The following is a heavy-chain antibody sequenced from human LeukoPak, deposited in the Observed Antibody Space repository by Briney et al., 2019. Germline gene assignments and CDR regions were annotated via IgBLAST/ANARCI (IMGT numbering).Heavy chain of an antibody. CDR2: INPNSGGT. D-gene: IGHD3-3*01. CDR1: GYTFTGYY. J-gene: IGHJ4*02. CDR3: ARGVRFLEWLWFDY. V-gene: IGHV1-2*02. Sequence: ASVKVSCKASGYTFTGYYMHWVRQAPGQGLEWMGWINPNSGGTNHAQKFQGRVTMTRDTSISTAYMELSRLRSDDMAVYYCARGVRFLEWLWFDYWGQGTLVTVSS.